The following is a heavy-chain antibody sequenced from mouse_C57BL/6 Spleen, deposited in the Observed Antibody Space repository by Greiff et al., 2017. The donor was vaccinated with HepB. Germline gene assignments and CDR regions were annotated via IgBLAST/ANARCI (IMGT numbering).Heavy chain of an antibody. V-gene: IGHV1-69*01. CDR1: GYTFTSYW. CDR3: ARGYYDYPWFAY. CDR2: IDPSDSYT. D-gene: IGHD2-4*01. J-gene: IGHJ3*01. Sequence: QVQLQQSGAELVMPGASVKLSCKASGYTFTSYWMHWVKQRPGQGLEWIGEIDPSDSYTNYNQKFKGKSTLTVDKSSSTAYMQLSSLTSEDSAVYYCARGYYDYPWFAYWGQGTLVTVSA.